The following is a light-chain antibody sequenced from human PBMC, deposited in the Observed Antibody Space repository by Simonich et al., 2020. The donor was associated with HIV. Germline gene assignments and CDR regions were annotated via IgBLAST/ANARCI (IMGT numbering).Light chain of an antibody. CDR1: SSDVGGYNY. V-gene: IGLV2-14*03. J-gene: IGLJ2*01. CDR3: NSYTSSSTLV. CDR2: DVS. Sequence: QSALTQPASVSGSPGQSITISCTGTSSDVGGYNYVSWYQQNPGKAPNLMIYDVSDRPSGVSNRFSGSKSGNTASLTISGLQAEDEADYYCNSYTSSSTLVFGGGTKLTVL.